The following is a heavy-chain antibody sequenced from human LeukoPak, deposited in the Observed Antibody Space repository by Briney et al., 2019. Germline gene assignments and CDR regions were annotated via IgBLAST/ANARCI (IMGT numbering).Heavy chain of an antibody. CDR2: INPSGGST. J-gene: IGHJ4*02. Sequence: ASVTVSCKASGYTFTSYYMHWVRQAPGQGLEWMGIINPSGGSTSYAQKFQGRVTMTRDTSTSTVYMELSSLRSEDTAVYYCARDLEGGSSSRSPEGDYWGQGTLVTVSS. V-gene: IGHV1-46*01. CDR3: ARDLEGGSSSRSPEGDY. CDR1: GYTFTSYY. D-gene: IGHD6-13*01.